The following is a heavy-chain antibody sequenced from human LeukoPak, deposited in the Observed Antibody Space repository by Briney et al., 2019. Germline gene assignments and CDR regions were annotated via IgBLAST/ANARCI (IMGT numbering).Heavy chain of an antibody. V-gene: IGHV4-39*07. CDR2: IYYSGST. Sequence: PSETLSLTCTVSGGSISSSSYYWGWIRQPPGKGLEWIGSIYYSGSTDYNPSLESRVTISIDTSKNHFSLNLTAVTAADTAIYYCARTGSGRDYYGMDVWGQGTSVTVSS. D-gene: IGHD5-12*01. CDR3: ARTGSGRDYYGMDV. CDR1: GGSISSSSYY. J-gene: IGHJ6*02.